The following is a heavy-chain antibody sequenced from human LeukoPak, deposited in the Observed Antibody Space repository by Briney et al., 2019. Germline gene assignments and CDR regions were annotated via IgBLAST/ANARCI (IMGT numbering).Heavy chain of an antibody. D-gene: IGHD6-19*01. CDR2: ISWNSGSI. V-gene: IGHV3-9*01. CDR3: AIAIAVAGLDYYYYGMDV. Sequence: GGSLRLSCAASGFTFDDYAMRWVRQAPGKGLEWVSGISWNSGSIGYADSVKGRFTISRDNAKNSLYLQMNSLRAEDTALYYCAIAIAVAGLDYYYYGMDVWGQGTTVTVSS. CDR1: GFTFDDYA. J-gene: IGHJ6*02.